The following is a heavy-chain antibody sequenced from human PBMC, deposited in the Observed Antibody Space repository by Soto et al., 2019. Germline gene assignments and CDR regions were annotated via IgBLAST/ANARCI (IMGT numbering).Heavy chain of an antibody. V-gene: IGHV5-51*01. CDR3: ARQHPLDSRVWYD. D-gene: IGHD6-19*01. CDR2: IYPRDSDI. Sequence: GESLKISCKVFGDSFTGFWIGWVRQMPGKGLEWVASIYPRDSDIRYNPSFQGQVTISADRSTTTAYLQWSSLKASDTAIYYCARQHPLDSRVWYDWGQGTLVTVSS. J-gene: IGHJ4*02. CDR1: GDSFTGFW.